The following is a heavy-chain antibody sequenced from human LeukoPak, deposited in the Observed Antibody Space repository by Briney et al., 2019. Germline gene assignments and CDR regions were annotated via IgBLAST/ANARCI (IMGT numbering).Heavy chain of an antibody. Sequence: PSETLSLTCTVSGGSISSYYWSWIRQPPGKGLEWIGYIYYSGSTNYNPSLKSRVTISVDTSKNQFSLKLSSVTAADTAVYYCARGGYYDSSGPHDYWGQGTLVTVPS. D-gene: IGHD3-22*01. CDR2: IYYSGST. V-gene: IGHV4-59*01. CDR3: ARGGYYDSSGPHDY. CDR1: GGSISSYY. J-gene: IGHJ4*02.